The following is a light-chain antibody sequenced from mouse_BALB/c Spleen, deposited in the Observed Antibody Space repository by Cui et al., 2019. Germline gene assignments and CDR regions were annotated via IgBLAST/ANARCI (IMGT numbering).Light chain of an antibody. J-gene: IGKJ1*01. CDR3: QQWSSYPRT. CDR2: DTS. CDR1: SSVSY. Sequence: QIVLTQSPAIMSASPGEKVTMTCSASSSVSYMYWYQQKPGSSHRLLIYDTSNLVSGVPVRFSGSGSGTSYSLTISRMEAEDAATYYCQQWSSYPRTFGGGTKLEIK. V-gene: IGKV4-55*01.